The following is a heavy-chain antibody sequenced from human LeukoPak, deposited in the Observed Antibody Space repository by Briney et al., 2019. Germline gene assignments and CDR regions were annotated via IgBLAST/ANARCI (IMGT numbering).Heavy chain of an antibody. CDR1: RDIFTSYY. D-gene: IGHD6-13*01. CDR2: INPDSGGT. CDR3: ARDRGSSWYVDY. Sequence: ASVKVSCKASRDIFTSYYIHWVRQAPGQGLEWMGWINPDSGGTKYAQKFQGRVTMTSDTSIITAYMELTRLRSDDTAVYYCARDRGSSWYVDYWGQGTLVTVSS. V-gene: IGHV1-2*02. J-gene: IGHJ4*02.